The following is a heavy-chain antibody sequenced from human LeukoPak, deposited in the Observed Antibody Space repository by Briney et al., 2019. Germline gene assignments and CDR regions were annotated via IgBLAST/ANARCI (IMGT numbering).Heavy chain of an antibody. V-gene: IGHV1-2*02. CDR2: INPNSGGT. CDR1: GYTFTGYY. J-gene: IGHJ4*02. D-gene: IGHD1-26*01. Sequence: ASVKVSCKASGYTFTGYYMHWVRQAPGQGLEWVGWINPNSGGTDSAQKLQGRVTMTRDTSISATYMELRTLTFDDTAVYYCARGTRGSYSSIHDWGQGTLVTVSS. CDR3: ARGTRGSYSSIHD.